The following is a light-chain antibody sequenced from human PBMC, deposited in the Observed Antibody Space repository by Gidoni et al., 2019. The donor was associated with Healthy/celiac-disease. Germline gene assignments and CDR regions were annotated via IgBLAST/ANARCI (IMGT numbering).Light chain of an antibody. CDR3: QQSYSTPPLT. J-gene: IGKJ4*01. CDR1: QSIISY. V-gene: IGKV1-39*01. CDR2: AAS. Sequence: DIQMTQSPSSLSASVGDRVTITCRASQSIISYLNWYQQKPGKAPKLLIYAASSLQSGVPSRFSGSGSGTDFTLTICSLQPEDFATYYCQQSYSTPPLTFGGGTKVEIK.